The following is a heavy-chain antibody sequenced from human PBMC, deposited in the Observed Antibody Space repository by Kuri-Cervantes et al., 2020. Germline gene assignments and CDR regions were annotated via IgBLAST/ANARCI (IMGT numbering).Heavy chain of an antibody. J-gene: IGHJ3*02. V-gene: IGHV1-18*01. CDR2: ISAYNGDT. D-gene: IGHD6-19*01. CDR3: ARVYSSGWYPDAFDI. CDR1: GYTFTSYA. Sequence: ASVKVSCKASGYTFTSYAMHWVRQAPGQRLEWMGWISAYNGDTNYAQKLQGRVTMTTDTSTSTAYMELRSLRSDDTAVYYCARVYSSGWYPDAFDIWGQGTMVTVSS.